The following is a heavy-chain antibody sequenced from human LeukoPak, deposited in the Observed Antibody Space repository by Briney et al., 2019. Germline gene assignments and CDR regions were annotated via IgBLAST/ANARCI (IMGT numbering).Heavy chain of an antibody. CDR2: IYTSGST. J-gene: IGHJ5*02. CDR3: ARVPCSGGSCYGWFDP. V-gene: IGHV4-61*02. D-gene: IGHD2-15*01. CDR1: GGSISSGSYY. Sequence: PSETLSLTCTVSGGSISSGSYYWSWIRQPAGKGPEWIGRIYTSGSTNYNPSLKSRVTISVDTSKNQFSLKLSSVTAADTAVYYCARVPCSGGSCYGWFDPWGQGTLVTVSS.